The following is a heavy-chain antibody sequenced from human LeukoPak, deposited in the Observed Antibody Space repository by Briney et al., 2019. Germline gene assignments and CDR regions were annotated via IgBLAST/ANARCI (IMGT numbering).Heavy chain of an antibody. CDR1: GYSISSGYY. J-gene: IGHJ4*02. Sequence: SETLSLTCAVSGYSISSGYYWGWIRQPPGKGLEWIGSIYHSGSTYYNPSLKSRVTISIDTSKNQFSLKLSSVTAADTAVYYCATAAEEYYDYVWGSYRYTGSDYWGQGTLVTVSS. D-gene: IGHD3-16*02. V-gene: IGHV4-38-2*01. CDR3: ATAAEEYYDYVWGSYRYTGSDY. CDR2: IYHSGST.